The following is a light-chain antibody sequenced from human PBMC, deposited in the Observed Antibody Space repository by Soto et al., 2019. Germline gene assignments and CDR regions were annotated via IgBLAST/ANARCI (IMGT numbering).Light chain of an antibody. J-gene: IGKJ4*01. CDR2: DAS. CDR1: QSVSSY. Sequence: EIVLSQSPPTLSLSPGERATLSCRASQSVSSYLAWYQQKPGQAPRLLIYDASNRATGIPARFSGSGSGTDFTLTISSLEPEDFAVYYCQQRSNWPPLTFGGGTKV. CDR3: QQRSNWPPLT. V-gene: IGKV3-11*01.